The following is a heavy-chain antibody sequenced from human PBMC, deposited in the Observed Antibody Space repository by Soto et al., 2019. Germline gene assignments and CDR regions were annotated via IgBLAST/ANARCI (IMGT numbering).Heavy chain of an antibody. D-gene: IGHD2-21*01. Sequence: GGSLRLSCAASGFTFSDYYMSWIRQAPGKGLEWVSYISSSGSTIYYADSVKGRFTISRDNAKNSLYLQMNSLRAEDTAVYYCARASTGILWWEPPGYWGQGTLVTVSS. V-gene: IGHV3-11*01. CDR3: ARASTGILWWEPPGY. CDR2: ISSSGSTI. J-gene: IGHJ4*02. CDR1: GFTFSDYY.